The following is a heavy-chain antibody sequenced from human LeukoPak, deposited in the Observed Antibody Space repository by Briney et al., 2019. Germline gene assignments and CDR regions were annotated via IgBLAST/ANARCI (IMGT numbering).Heavy chain of an antibody. D-gene: IGHD6-25*01. CDR2: ITSSSSYI. CDR1: GFTFSNYN. J-gene: IGHJ4*02. Sequence: GGSLRLSCAASGFTFSNYNMNWVRQAPGKGLEWVSSITSSSSYIYYADSVKGRFTISRDNAKNSLYLQMDSLRAGDTAIYYCAKDRRLASFDYGGQGTLVTVSS. CDR3: AKDRRLASFDY. V-gene: IGHV3-21*04.